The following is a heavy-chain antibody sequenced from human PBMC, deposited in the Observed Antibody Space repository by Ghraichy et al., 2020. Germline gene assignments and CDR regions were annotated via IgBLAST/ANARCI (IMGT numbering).Heavy chain of an antibody. CDR3: ARVYDFWSGYYPKQLYYYYYYGMDV. D-gene: IGHD3-3*01. V-gene: IGHV3-21*01. CDR1: GFTFSSYS. Sequence: GGSLRLSCAASGFTFSSYSMNWVRQAPGKGLEWVSSISSSSSYIYYADSVKGRFTISRDNAKNSLYLQMNSLRAEDTAVYYCARVYDFWSGYYPKQLYYYYYYGMDVWGQGTTVTVSS. J-gene: IGHJ6*02. CDR2: ISSSSSYI.